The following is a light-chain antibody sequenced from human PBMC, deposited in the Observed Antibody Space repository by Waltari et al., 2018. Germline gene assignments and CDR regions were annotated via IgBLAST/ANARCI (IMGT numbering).Light chain of an antibody. CDR2: EDN. Sequence: SYELTQQPSVSVSPGQTAFITCSGAELAYKYPSWYRPRPGQSPVLILHEDNKRPSGIPDRFSGSSSGNIATLTISGTQAMDEAEYYCQAWDNTIVVFGGGTKLTVL. CDR1: ELAYKY. J-gene: IGLJ3*02. V-gene: IGLV3-1*01. CDR3: QAWDNTIVV.